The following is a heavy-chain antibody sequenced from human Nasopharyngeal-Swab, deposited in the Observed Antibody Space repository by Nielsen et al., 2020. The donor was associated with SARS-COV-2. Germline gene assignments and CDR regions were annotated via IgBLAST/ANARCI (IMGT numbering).Heavy chain of an antibody. D-gene: IGHD3-22*01. V-gene: IGHV3-30-3*01. J-gene: IGHJ4*01. CDR3: ASTPLDSSGYYYAFHY. CDR1: GFTFSRYT. CDR2: ISYDGSNK. Sequence: GGSLRLSCAASGFTFSRYTMHWVRQAPGKGLEWVAVISYDGSNKYYADSVEGRFTISRDISKNTLYLQMNSLRAEDTAVFYCASTPLDSSGYYYAFHYWGRGTRVTVAS.